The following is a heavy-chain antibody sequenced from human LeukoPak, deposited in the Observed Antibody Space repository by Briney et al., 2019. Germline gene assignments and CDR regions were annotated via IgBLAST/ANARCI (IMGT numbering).Heavy chain of an antibody. CDR1: GFTFGSYW. Sequence: GGSLRLSCAASGFTFGSYWMRWVRQAPGKGLEWVANIKPDGSAKYSVDSVKGRFTISRDNAKNTLYLQMNTLRAEDTAIYYCARYRNYHMDVWGKGTTVTVSS. CDR3: ARYRNYHMDV. CDR2: IKPDGSAK. V-gene: IGHV3-7*01. J-gene: IGHJ6*03.